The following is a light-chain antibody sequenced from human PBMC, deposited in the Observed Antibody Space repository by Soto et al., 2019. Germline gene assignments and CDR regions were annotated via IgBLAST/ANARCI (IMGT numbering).Light chain of an antibody. V-gene: IGLV2-14*03. CDR3: SSYTNIKTRACV. Sequence: QSALTQPASVSGSPGQSITISCTGTSGDIGSYNRVSWYQQHPGKAPKLIIYEVTDRPSGVSNRFSGSKSGNTASLTISGLQAEDEAEYYCSSYTNIKTRACVFGTGTKVNVL. CDR1: SGDIGSYNR. CDR2: EVT. J-gene: IGLJ1*01.